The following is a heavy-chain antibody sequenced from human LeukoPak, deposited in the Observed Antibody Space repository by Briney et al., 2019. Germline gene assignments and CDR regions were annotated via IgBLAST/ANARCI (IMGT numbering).Heavy chain of an antibody. CDR3: ARDLSFEYDDYASAFDI. V-gene: IGHV1-69*05. J-gene: IGHJ3*02. CDR1: GGTFSSYA. Sequence: ASVKVSCKASGGTFSSYAISWVRQAPGQGLEWMGRIIPIFGTANYAQKFQGRVTITTDESTSTAYMELSSLRSEDTAVYYCARDLSFEYDDYASAFDIWGQGTMVTVSS. D-gene: IGHD4-17*01. CDR2: IIPIFGTA.